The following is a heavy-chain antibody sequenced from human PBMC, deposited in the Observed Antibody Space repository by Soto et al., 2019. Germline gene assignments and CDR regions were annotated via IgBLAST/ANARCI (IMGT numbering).Heavy chain of an antibody. CDR2: IYIGGST. CDR3: ASTSWYAISFDY. CDR1: GFTVSSNY. V-gene: IGHV3-53*04. Sequence: EVQLVESGGGLVQPGGSLRLSCAASGFTVSSNYMSWVRQAPGKGLEWVSVIYIGGSTYYADTVKGRFTISRHNAKNTQYLQMNSLRAEDTAVYYCASTSWYAISFDYWRQGHLVTVSS. J-gene: IGHJ4*02. D-gene: IGHD6-13*01.